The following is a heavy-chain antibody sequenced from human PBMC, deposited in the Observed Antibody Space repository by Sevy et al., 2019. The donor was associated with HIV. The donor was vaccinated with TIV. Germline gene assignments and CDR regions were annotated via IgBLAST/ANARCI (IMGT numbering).Heavy chain of an antibody. V-gene: IGHV3-23*01. CDR1: GFTFNTHA. Sequence: GGSLRLSCAASGFTFNTHAMNWVRQAPGKGLEWVSVISGTGSSTYYADSVKGRFTITRDNSKNTRKLQMNSLRADDTDVYYCAKALNPALESMIEVIFRTLKGFDVWGQGTMVTVSS. CDR2: ISGTGSST. J-gene: IGHJ3*01. D-gene: IGHD3-22*01. CDR3: AKALNPALESMIEVIFRTLKGFDV.